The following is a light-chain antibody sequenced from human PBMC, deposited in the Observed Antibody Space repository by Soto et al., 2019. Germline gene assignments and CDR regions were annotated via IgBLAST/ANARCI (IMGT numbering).Light chain of an antibody. CDR2: KAS. V-gene: IGKV1-5*03. CDR1: QSISNL. CDR3: QQYYSYPLT. J-gene: IGKJ5*01. Sequence: DIRMTQSPSTLSAAVGDRVTITCRASQSISNLLAWYQQKPGRAPTLLIFKASTLESGVPSRFSGSGSGTEFTLTISSLQPDDFATYCCQQYYSYPLTFGQGTRLE.